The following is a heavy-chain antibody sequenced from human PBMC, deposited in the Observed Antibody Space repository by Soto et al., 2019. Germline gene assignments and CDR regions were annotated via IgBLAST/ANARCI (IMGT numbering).Heavy chain of an antibody. Sequence: NPSETLSLTCTVSGGSISSYYWSWIRQPPGKGLEWIGYIYYSGSTNYNPSLKSRVTISVDTSKNQFSLKLSSVTAADTAVYYCARGAVSSAVGAVPFEYFQHWGQGTLVTVSS. CDR2: IYYSGST. D-gene: IGHD1-26*01. V-gene: IGHV4-59*01. CDR3: ARGAVSSAVGAVPFEYFQH. J-gene: IGHJ1*01. CDR1: GGSISSYY.